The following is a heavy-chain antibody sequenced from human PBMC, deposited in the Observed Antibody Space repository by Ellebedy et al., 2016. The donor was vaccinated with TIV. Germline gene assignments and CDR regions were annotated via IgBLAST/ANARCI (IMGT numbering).Heavy chain of an antibody. CDR1: GGSIGSYY. V-gene: IGHV4-59*13. CDR3: ARSCSPSCWECLEY. CDR2: SYHSGST. Sequence: SETLSLTXTVSGGSIGSYYWSWIRQPPGKGLQWIGFSYHSGSTTYHPSLKSRVTISLDTSKSQFSLTLTSVTAADTAVYFCARSCSPSCWECLEYWGQGVLVTVSS. J-gene: IGHJ4*02. D-gene: IGHD2-2*01.